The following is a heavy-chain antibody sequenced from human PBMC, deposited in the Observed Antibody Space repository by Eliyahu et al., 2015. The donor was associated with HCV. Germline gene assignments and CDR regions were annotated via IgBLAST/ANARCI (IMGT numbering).Heavy chain of an antibody. D-gene: IGHD3-10*01. J-gene: IGHJ6*02. V-gene: IGHV3-30*18. CDR3: AKDPSGVYYYASGNYYYYGIDV. CDR2: VSSDGNNK. Sequence: MHWVRQAPGKGLEWVSVVSSDGNNKDYADSVKGRFTISRDNSEKTLYLQMNSLRAEDTAVYFCAKDPSGVYYYASGNYYYYGIDVWGQGTTVTVSS.